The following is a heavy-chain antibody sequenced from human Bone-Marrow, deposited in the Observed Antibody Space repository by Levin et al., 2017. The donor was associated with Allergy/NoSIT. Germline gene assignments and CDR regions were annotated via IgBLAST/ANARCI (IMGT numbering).Heavy chain of an antibody. J-gene: IGHJ4*02. CDR3: AHTTAPRMADY. CDR2: VYWDDDK. V-gene: IGHV2-5*02. CDR1: GFSLTTSGVG. Sequence: SGPTLVKPTQTLTLTCTFSGFSLTTSGVGVAWIRQPPGKALEWLALVYWDDDKHYSPSLKSRLTISKDTSKNQVVLTVTNMDPVDTATYYCAHTTAPRMADYWGQGTLVTVSS. D-gene: IGHD2-8*01.